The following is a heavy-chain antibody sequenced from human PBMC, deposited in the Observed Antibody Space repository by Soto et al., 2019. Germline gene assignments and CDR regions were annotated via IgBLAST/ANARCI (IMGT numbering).Heavy chain of an antibody. D-gene: IGHD3-10*01. V-gene: IGHV4-30-4*01. CDR3: ARVIMDYYGSGSPFDY. CDR2: IYYSGST. J-gene: IGHJ4*02. CDR1: GGSISSGDYY. Sequence: QVQLQESGPGLVKPSQTLSLTCPVSGGSISSGDYYWSWIRQPPGKGMEWIGYIYYSGSTYYNPSLKSRVTISVDKSKNQFSLKLNSVPAADTAVYYCARVIMDYYGSGSPFDYWGQGTLVTVSS.